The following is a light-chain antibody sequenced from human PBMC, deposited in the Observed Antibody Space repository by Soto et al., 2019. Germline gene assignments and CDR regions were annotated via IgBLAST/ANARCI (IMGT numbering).Light chain of an antibody. CDR2: GAS. CDR1: QTVGDHF. J-gene: IGKJ5*01. Sequence: EIALTQSPDTLSLSLGETATLSCRASQTVGDHFLAWYQQKPGQAPRLLIYGASSRATGIPDRFSGSGSGTDFTLTIRRLGPDDFAVFYCQHYGPSPITFGQGTRLV. CDR3: QHYGPSPIT. V-gene: IGKV3-20*01.